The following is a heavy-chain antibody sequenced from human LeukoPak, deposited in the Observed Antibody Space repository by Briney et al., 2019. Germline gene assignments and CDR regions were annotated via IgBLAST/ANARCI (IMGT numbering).Heavy chain of an antibody. CDR2: IYYSGST. CDR3: ASRRWGGYYTLGWFDP. CDR1: GGSISSSSYY. Sequence: PSETLSLTCTVSGGSISSSSYYWGWIRQPPGKGLEWIGSIYYSGSTYYNPSLKSRVTISVDTSKNQFSLKLSSVTAADTAVYYCASRRWGGYYTLGWFDPWGQGTLVTVSS. V-gene: IGHV4-39*01. D-gene: IGHD3-3*01. J-gene: IGHJ5*02.